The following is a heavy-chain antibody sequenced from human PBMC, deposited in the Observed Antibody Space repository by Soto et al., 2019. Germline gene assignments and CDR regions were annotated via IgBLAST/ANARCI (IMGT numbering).Heavy chain of an antibody. D-gene: IGHD3-22*01. CDR1: GGTFSSYA. Sequence: SVKVSCTASGGTFSSYAISWVRQAPVQVVEWMGGIIPIFGTANYAQKFQGRVTITADESTSTAYMELSSLRSEDTAVYYCARDKARRIVYDSSGSLFDPWGQGTLVTV. V-gene: IGHV1-69*13. CDR3: ARDKARRIVYDSSGSLFDP. J-gene: IGHJ5*02. CDR2: IIPIFGTA.